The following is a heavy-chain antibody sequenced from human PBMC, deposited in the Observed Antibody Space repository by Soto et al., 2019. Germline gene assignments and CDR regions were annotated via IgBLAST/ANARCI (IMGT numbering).Heavy chain of an antibody. V-gene: IGHV3-64*01. J-gene: IGHJ3*02. CDR2: ISSNGGST. Sequence: GGSLRLSCAASGFTFSSYAMHWVRQAPGKGLEYVSAISSNGGSTYYANSVKGRFTISRDNSKNTLYLQMGSLRAEDMAVYYCARVGVTGAFDIWGQGTMVTVSS. CDR1: GFTFSSYA. CDR3: ARVGVTGAFDI. D-gene: IGHD3-10*01.